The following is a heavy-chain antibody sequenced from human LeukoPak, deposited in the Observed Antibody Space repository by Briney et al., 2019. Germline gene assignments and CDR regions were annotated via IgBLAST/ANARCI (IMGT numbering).Heavy chain of an antibody. CDR3: ARSGPNGIGRRENYDFWSGPIYYYYYMDV. V-gene: IGHV3-21*01. CDR1: GFTFSSYS. Sequence: PGGSLRLSCAASGFTFSSYSMNWVRQAPGKGLEWGSSISSSTSYIYYADSLKGRFNISRDNAKNSLYLQMNSLRAEDTAVYYCARSGPNGIGRRENYDFWSGPIYYYYYMDVWGKGTTVTVSS. D-gene: IGHD3-3*01. CDR2: ISSSTSYI. J-gene: IGHJ6*03.